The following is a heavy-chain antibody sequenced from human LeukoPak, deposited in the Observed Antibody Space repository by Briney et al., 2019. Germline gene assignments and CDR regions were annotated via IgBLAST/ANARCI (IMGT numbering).Heavy chain of an antibody. CDR2: ISYDGSNK. V-gene: IGHV3-30-3*01. CDR1: GFTFSSYA. Sequence: GGSLRLSGAASGFTFSSYAMHWVRQAPGKGLEWVAVISYDGSNKYYADSVKGRFTISRDNSKNTLYLQMNSLRAEDTAVYYCARAATDYGDSPAYWGQGTLVTVSS. CDR3: ARAATDYGDSPAY. D-gene: IGHD4-17*01. J-gene: IGHJ4*02.